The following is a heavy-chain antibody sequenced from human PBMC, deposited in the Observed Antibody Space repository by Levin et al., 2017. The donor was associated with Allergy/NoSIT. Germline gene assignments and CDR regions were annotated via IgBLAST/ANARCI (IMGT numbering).Heavy chain of an antibody. J-gene: IGHJ6*02. Sequence: SPTLSLPCTVSGGSVSTGSYYWSWIRQPPGKALEWIGHIHYSGSTKYNPSLKSRVSISVDTSKNHLSLRLTSVTAADAAVYYCARDRVVPAGNDYYYYGMDVWGQGTTVTVSS. V-gene: IGHV4-61*03. D-gene: IGHD2-2*01. CDR3: ARDRVVPAGNDYYYYGMDV. CDR2: IHYSGST. CDR1: GGSVSTGSYY.